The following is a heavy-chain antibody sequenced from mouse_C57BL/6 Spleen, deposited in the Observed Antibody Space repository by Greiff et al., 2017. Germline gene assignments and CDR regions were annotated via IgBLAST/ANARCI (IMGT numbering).Heavy chain of an antibody. J-gene: IGHJ3*01. D-gene: IGHD2-1*01. CDR3: ARHGGNYEAWFAY. CDR2: IWSDGST. CDR1: GFSLTSYG. Sequence: QVQLQQSGPGLVAPSQSLSITCTVSGFSLTSYGVHWVRQPPGKGLEWLVVIWSDGSTTYNSALKSRLSISKDNSKSQVFLKMNSLQTDDTAMYYCARHGGNYEAWFAYWGQGTLVTVSA. V-gene: IGHV2-6-1*01.